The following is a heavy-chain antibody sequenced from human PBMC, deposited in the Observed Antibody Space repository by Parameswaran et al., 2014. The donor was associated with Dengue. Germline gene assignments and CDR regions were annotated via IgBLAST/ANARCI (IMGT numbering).Heavy chain of an antibody. Sequence: PGKGLEWIGYIYYSGSTYYNPSLKSRVTISVDTSKNQFSLKLSSVTAADTAVYYCARTARYCGGDCYNFDYWGQGTLVTVSS. CDR2: IYYSGST. V-gene: IGHV4-31*02. J-gene: IGHJ4*02. D-gene: IGHD2-21*02. CDR3: ARTARYCGGDCYNFDY.